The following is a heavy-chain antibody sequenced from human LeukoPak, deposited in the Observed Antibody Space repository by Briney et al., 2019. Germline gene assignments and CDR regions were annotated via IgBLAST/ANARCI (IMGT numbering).Heavy chain of an antibody. J-gene: IGHJ4*02. CDR2: INHSGST. D-gene: IGHD3-22*01. CDR3: ARRTASTYYYDSSGGGYYFDY. Sequence: SETLSLTCTVSGGSISGYYWSWIRQPPGKGLEWIGEINHSGSTNYNPSLKSRVTISVDTSKNQFSLKLSSVTAADTAVYYCARRTASTYYYDSSGGGYYFDYWGQGTLVTVSS. CDR1: GGSISGYY. V-gene: IGHV4-34*01.